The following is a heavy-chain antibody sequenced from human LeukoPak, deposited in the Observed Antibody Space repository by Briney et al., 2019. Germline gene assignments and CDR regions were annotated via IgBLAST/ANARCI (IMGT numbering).Heavy chain of an antibody. J-gene: IGHJ4*02. Sequence: SETLSLTCTVSGGSISSGNYYWSWIRQPAGKGLEWIGRIYTSGSTNYNPSLKSRVTISVDTSKNQFSLKLSSVTAADTAVYYCARGLWFGEPHYFDYWGQGTLVTVSS. D-gene: IGHD3-10*01. CDR1: GGSISSGNYY. CDR2: IYTSGST. V-gene: IGHV4-61*02. CDR3: ARGLWFGEPHYFDY.